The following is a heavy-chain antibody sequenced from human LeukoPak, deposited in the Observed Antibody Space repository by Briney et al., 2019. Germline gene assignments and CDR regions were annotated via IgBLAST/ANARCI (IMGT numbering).Heavy chain of an antibody. CDR1: GDSVASNSTA. V-gene: IGHV6-1*01. CDR2: TYYRSKWYN. D-gene: IGHD1-26*01. CDR3: VRGGVGSTTNNYGMDV. Sequence: SQTLSLTCVISGDSVASNSTACNWIRQSPSRGLEWLGRTYYRSKWYNDYAVSVKSRITMNADTSKNQFSLQLNSVTPEDTAVYYCVRGGVGSTTNNYGMDVWGQGTTVTVSS. J-gene: IGHJ6*02.